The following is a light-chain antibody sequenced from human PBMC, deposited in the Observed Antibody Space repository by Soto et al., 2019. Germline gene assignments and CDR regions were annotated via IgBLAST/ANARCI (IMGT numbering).Light chain of an antibody. Sequence: QLVLTQPASVSGSPGQSITISCTGTRTDVGGYNYVSWYQQHPGKAPKLIIFEVSNRPSGISHRFSGSKSGNTASLTISGLQPEDEADYYCNSYTSSSINWVFGGGTQLTVL. J-gene: IGLJ3*02. CDR3: NSYTSSSINWV. CDR2: EVS. V-gene: IGLV2-14*01. CDR1: RTDVGGYNY.